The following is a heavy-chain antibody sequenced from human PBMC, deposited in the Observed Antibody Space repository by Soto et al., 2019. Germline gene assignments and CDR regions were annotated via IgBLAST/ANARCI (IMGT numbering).Heavy chain of an antibody. J-gene: IGHJ4*02. CDR2: IYHSGST. V-gene: IGHV4-30-2*01. Sequence: QLQLQESGSGLVKPSQTLSLTCAVSGGSISSGGSSWSWIRQPPGKGLEWIGYIYHSGSTYYNPSLKSRGTISVDRPKNQFSLKLSSVTAADTAVYYCARAGDSSGPVALGYWGQGTLVTVSS. CDR3: ARAGDSSGPVALGY. CDR1: GGSISSGGSS. D-gene: IGHD6-19*01.